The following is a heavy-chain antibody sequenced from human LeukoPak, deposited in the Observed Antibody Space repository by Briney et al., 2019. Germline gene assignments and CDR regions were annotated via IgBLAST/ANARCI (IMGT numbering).Heavy chain of an antibody. CDR1: GGSISSYY. CDR2: IYTSGST. CDR3: ARLPYYYFYMDV. V-gene: IGHV4-4*07. Sequence: SETLSLTCTVSGGSISSYYWSWIRQPAGKGLEWIGRIYTSGSTNYNPSLKSRVTMSVDTSKNQFSLRLNSVTAADTAIYYCARLPYYYFYMDVWGKGTTVTISS. J-gene: IGHJ6*03.